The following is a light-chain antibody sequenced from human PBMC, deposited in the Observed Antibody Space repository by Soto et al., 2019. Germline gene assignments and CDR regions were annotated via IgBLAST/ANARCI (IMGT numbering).Light chain of an antibody. CDR2: LGS. J-gene: IGKJ4*01. Sequence: DIVMTQSPLSLPVTPGEPASISCRSSQSLLYSNGYNYLDWYLQKPGQSPQLLIYLGSNRASGVPDRFSGSGSGTDFTVKISRVEAEDVRVYYCMQALETPLTFGGGTKVEIK. CDR1: QSLLYSNGYNY. CDR3: MQALETPLT. V-gene: IGKV2-28*01.